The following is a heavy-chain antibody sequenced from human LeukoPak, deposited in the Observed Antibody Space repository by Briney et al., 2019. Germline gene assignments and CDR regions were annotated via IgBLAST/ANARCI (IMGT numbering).Heavy chain of an antibody. CDR1: GFTFSSYG. CDR2: IWYDGSSK. J-gene: IGHJ6*03. Sequence: PGGSLRLSCAASGFTFSSYGMHWVRQAPGKGLEWVAVIWYDGSSKYYADSVKGRFTISRDNSKNTLYLQMNSLRAEDTAVYYSAKGGECSSTSCYTDDSYYMDVWGKGTTVTVSS. V-gene: IGHV3-33*06. D-gene: IGHD2-2*02. CDR3: AKGGECSSTSCYTDDSYYMDV.